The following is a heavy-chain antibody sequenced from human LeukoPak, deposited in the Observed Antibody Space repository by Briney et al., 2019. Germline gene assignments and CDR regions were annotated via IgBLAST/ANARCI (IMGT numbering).Heavy chain of an antibody. J-gene: IGHJ6*03. CDR1: GGSISSHY. CDR3: ARDRFVYDFWSGYPYYYYYYMDV. CDR2: IYYSGST. V-gene: IGHV4-59*11. D-gene: IGHD3-3*01. Sequence: SETPSLTCTVSGGSISSHYWSWIRQPPGKGLEWIGYIYYSGSTNYNPSLKSRVTISVDTSKNQFSLKLSSVTAADTAVYYCARDRFVYDFWSGYPYYYYYYMDVWGKGTTVTVSS.